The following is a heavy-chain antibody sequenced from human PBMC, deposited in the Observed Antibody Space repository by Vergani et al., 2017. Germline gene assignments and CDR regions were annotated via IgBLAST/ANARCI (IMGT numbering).Heavy chain of an antibody. D-gene: IGHD6-19*01. Sequence: EVQLLESAGDLVQPGGSLRLSCAASGSTFIMHAMSWVRQAPGKGLEWVSTLSPIDRRTHYADSAKGRFTISRENSKNTLFLHMNSLRPEDTAVYYCAKVGRSEVAGTFGAFDIWGQGTMVTVSS. CDR3: AKVGRSEVAGTFGAFDI. CDR2: LSPIDRRT. CDR1: GSTFIMHA. J-gene: IGHJ3*02. V-gene: IGHV3-23*01.